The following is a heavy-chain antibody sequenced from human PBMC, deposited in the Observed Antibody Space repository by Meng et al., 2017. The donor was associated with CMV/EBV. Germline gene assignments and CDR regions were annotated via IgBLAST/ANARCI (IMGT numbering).Heavy chain of an antibody. CDR3: THHGGGLQFGTDDF. CDR1: GMNFGDAW. V-gene: IGHV3-15*07. J-gene: IGHJ4*02. D-gene: IGHD5-24*01. Sequence: GMNFGDAWMTWVRQVPGKGLEWVGLTRSKKSGGTIDYAAPVKGRFTISRDDSQNMLYLQMSSLKTDDTAVYFCTHHGGGLQFGTDDFWGQGTLVTVSS. CDR2: TRSKKSGGTI.